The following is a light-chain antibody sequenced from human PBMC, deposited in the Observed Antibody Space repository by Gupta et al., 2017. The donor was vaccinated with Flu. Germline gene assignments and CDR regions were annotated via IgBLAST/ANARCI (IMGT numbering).Light chain of an antibody. CDR3: QQRSNGPSGGT. J-gene: IGKJ1*01. Sequence: EIVLTQSPATLSLSPGERATLSCRASQSVSSYLAWYQQKPGQAPRLLIYDASNRATGIPARFSGSGSGTDFTLTISSLEPEDFAVYYCQQRSNGPSGGTFGQGTKVEIK. CDR1: QSVSSY. V-gene: IGKV3-11*01. CDR2: DAS.